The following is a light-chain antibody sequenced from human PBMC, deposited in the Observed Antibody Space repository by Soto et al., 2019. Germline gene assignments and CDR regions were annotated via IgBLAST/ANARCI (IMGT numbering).Light chain of an antibody. J-gene: IGKJ4*01. CDR3: QQRNSWPLT. CDR2: DAS. V-gene: IGKV3-11*01. CDR1: QNVRRY. Sequence: EIVLTQSPATLSLSPGERATLSCRASQNVRRYLAWYQKKPGQPPRLLISDASNRATDVPVRFSGSGSGTDFHLTISSLAPEDFAIYYCQQRNSWPLTFGGGTKGEI.